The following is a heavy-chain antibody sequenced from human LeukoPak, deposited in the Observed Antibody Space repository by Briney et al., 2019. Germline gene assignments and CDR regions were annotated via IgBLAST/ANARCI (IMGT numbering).Heavy chain of an antibody. Sequence: SETLSLTCTVSGGSISSYYWSWIRQPPGKGLEWIGYIYYSGSTYYNPSLKSRVTISVDTSKNQFSLKLSSVTAADTAVYYCARELGAAAGNYYYYYMDVWGKGTTVTVSS. V-gene: IGHV4-59*12. J-gene: IGHJ6*03. CDR3: ARELGAAAGNYYYYYMDV. CDR2: IYYSGST. CDR1: GGSISSYY. D-gene: IGHD6-13*01.